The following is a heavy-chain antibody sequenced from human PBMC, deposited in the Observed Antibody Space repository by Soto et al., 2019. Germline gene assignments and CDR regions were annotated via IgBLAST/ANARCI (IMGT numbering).Heavy chain of an antibody. CDR2: IYYSGST. J-gene: IGHJ4*02. Sequence: QLQLQESGPGLVKPSETLSLTCTVSGGSISSSSYYWGWIRQPPGKGLEGIGSIYYSGSTYYNPSLKSRVTISVDTSKNQFSLKLSSVTAADTAVYYCARRDYDYVWGSYRPYYFDYWGQGTLVTVSS. D-gene: IGHD3-16*02. V-gene: IGHV4-39*01. CDR1: GGSISSSSYY. CDR3: ARRDYDYVWGSYRPYYFDY.